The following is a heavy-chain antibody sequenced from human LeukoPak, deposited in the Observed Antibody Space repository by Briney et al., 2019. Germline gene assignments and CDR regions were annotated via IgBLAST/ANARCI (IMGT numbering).Heavy chain of an antibody. D-gene: IGHD4-17*01. J-gene: IGHJ4*02. V-gene: IGHV4-59*01. CDR2: IYYSGSA. Sequence: PSETLSLTCTVSGGSISSYYWSWIRQPPGKGLEWIGYIYYSGSANYNPSLKSRVTISVDTSKNQFSLKLSSVTAADTAVYYCASGKTTVTTFGYWGQGTLVTVSS. CDR1: GGSISSYY. CDR3: ASGKTTVTTFGY.